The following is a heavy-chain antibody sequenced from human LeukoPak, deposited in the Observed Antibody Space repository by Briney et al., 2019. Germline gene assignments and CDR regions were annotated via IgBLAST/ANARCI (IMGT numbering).Heavy chain of an antibody. CDR1: GFSFSGHW. CDR3: ARDVGKDTITTEIAY. Sequence: GSLRLSCTASGFSFSGHWMHWARQLPGKGLVWVSRISPTGSTTSYADSVKGRFTVSRDNAKNTLYLQVNNLRAEDTAVYYCARDVGKDTITTEIAYWGQGTLVTVSS. D-gene: IGHD4-11*01. CDR2: ISPTGSTT. V-gene: IGHV3-74*01. J-gene: IGHJ4*02.